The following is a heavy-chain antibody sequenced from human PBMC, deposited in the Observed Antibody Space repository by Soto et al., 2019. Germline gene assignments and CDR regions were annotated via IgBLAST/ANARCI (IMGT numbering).Heavy chain of an antibody. CDR1: GGSVSSGSYY. J-gene: IGHJ4*02. CDR3: ARTNRGYYFDY. Sequence: SETLSLTCTVSGGSVSSGSYYWSWIRQPPGKGLEWIGYIYYSGSTNYNPSLKSRVTISVDTSKNQFSLKLSSVTAADTAVYYCARTNRGYYFDYWGQGTLVTVSS. V-gene: IGHV4-61*01. CDR2: IYYSGST. D-gene: IGHD1-26*01.